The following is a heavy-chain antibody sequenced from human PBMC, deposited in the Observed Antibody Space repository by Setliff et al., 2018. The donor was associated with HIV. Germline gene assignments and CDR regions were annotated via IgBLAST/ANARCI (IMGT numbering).Heavy chain of an antibody. CDR3: ARGQYCGGGSCYSPSYNWFDP. J-gene: IGHJ5*02. CDR2: VSTSGST. Sequence: PSETLSLTCTVSGGSISTYYWSWIRQPAGKGLEWIGRVSTSGSTKYNPSLKSRVTMSLDTSKNEFSLKLSSVTAADTAVYYCARGQYCGGGSCYSPSYNWFDPGGQGTLVTVS. D-gene: IGHD2-15*01. V-gene: IGHV4-4*07. CDR1: GGSISTYY.